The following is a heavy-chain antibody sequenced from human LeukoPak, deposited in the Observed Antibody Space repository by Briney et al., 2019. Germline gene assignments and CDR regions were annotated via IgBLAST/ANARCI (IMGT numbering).Heavy chain of an antibody. J-gene: IGHJ5*02. CDR3: ARAPYGRQLLRKAKWFDP. D-gene: IGHD2-2*01. CDR2: INHSGST. CDR1: GESFSGYY. Sequence: PSETLSLTCAVYGESFSGYYWSWIRQPPGKGLEWIGEINHSGSTNYNPSLKSRVTISVDTSKNQFSLKLSSVTAADTAVYYCARAPYGRQLLRKAKWFDPWGQGTLVTVSS. V-gene: IGHV4-34*01.